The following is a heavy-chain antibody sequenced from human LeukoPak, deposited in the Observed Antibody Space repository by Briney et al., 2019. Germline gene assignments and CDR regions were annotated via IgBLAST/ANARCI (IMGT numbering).Heavy chain of an antibody. D-gene: IGHD3-10*01. CDR3: ASGGTFDRGVKAVGDYAMDV. Sequence: ASVKVSCKASGYTFSSYDINWVRQAPGQGLEWMGWMNPNSGDTGYSQKFQGRVTMTRDTSISTAYLELRSLRSEDTAVFYCASGGTFDRGVKAVGDYAMDVWGQGTTVTV. J-gene: IGHJ6*02. CDR2: MNPNSGDT. CDR1: GYTFSSYD. V-gene: IGHV1-8*01.